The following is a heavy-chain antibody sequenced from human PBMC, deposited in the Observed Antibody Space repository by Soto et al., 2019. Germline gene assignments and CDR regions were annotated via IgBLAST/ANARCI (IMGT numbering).Heavy chain of an antibody. CDR2: IIPIFGTA. CDR1: GGSFSSYA. Sequence: SVKVSCKASGGSFSSYAISWVRQAPGQGLEWMGGIIPIFGTANYAQKFQGRVTITADKSTSTAYMELSSLRSEDTAVYYCAKRGSYGDGTTGVCSGNGFDHWGQGTPVTVIS. V-gene: IGHV1-69*06. J-gene: IGHJ5*02. CDR3: AKRGSYGDGTTGVCSGNGFDH. D-gene: IGHD2-8*01.